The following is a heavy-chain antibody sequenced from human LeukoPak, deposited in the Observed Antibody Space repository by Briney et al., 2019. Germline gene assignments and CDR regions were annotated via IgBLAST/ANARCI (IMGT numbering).Heavy chain of an antibody. D-gene: IGHD6-19*01. J-gene: IGHJ4*02. CDR2: ISGSGGST. Sequence: GGSLRLSCAASGFTFSSYWMSWVRQAPGKGLEWVSAISGSGGSTYYADSVKGRFTISRDNSKNTLYLQMNSLRAEDTAVYYCAKDRYSSGWYDYFDYWGQETLVTVSS. CDR1: GFTFSSYW. CDR3: AKDRYSSGWYDYFDY. V-gene: IGHV3-23*01.